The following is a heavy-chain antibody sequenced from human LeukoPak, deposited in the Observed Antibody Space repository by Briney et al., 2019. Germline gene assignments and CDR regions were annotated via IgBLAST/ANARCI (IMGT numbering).Heavy chain of an antibody. Sequence: GGSLRLSCAVSGFSFRTYSMNWVRQAPGKELEWVSTITGDSTYIRYADSVRGRFTISRDNAKSSLYLQMNSLRVEDTAVYYCARDCESGYSYGLCWGQGTLVTVSS. CDR2: ITGDSTYI. V-gene: IGHV3-21*01. CDR1: GFSFRTYS. CDR3: ARDCESGYSYGLC. D-gene: IGHD5-18*01. J-gene: IGHJ4*02.